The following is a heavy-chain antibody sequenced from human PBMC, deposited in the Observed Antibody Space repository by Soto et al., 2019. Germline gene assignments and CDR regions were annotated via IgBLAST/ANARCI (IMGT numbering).Heavy chain of an antibody. CDR1: GGTFSSYA. V-gene: IGHV1-69*13. CDR2: IIPIFGTA. Sequence: SVKVSCKASGGTFSSYAISWVRQAPGQGLEWMGGIIPIFGTANYAQKFQGRVTITADESTSTAYMELSSLRSEDTAVYYCARGWDYYYGMDVWGQGTTVTVSS. J-gene: IGHJ6*02. CDR3: ARGWDYYYGMDV. D-gene: IGHD6-19*01.